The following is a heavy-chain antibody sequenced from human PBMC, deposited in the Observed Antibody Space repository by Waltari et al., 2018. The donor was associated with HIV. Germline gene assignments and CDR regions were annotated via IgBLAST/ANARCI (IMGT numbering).Heavy chain of an antibody. CDR3: ARGGFYGSGSKVN. V-gene: IGHV3-7*04. CDR1: GFTFSSYW. D-gene: IGHD3-10*01. CDR2: IKQDGSEK. J-gene: IGHJ4*02. Sequence: SGFTFSSYWMSWVRQAPGKGLEWVANIKQDGSEKYYVDSVNGRFTISRDNAENSLYLQMNSLRAEDTAVYYCARGGFYGSGSKVNWGQGTLVTVSS.